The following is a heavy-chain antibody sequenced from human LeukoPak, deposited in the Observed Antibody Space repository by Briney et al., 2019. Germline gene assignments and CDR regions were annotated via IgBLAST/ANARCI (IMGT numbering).Heavy chain of an antibody. V-gene: IGHV3-72*01. CDR1: GFTFSDLY. CDR2: TRNKTKSYTT. J-gene: IGHJ6*02. CDR3: ARVVVLLGHYVLDV. D-gene: IGHD2-2*01. Sequence: GGSLRLSCAAPGFTFSDLYMDWVRQAPGKGLGWVGRTRNKTKSYTTEYAASVKDRLSISRDDSKNSLYLQMNSLKTEDTAVYYCARVVVLLGHYVLDVWGQGTTVTVSS.